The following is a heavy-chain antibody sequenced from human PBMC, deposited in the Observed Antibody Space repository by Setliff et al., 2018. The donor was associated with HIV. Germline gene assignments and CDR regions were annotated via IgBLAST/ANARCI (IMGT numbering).Heavy chain of an antibody. V-gene: IGHV3-48*04. J-gene: IGHJ4*02. CDR1: GFTFSSYN. Sequence: PGGPLRLSCAASGFTFSSYNMNWVRQAPGKGLEWISFIGGHGSIIHYADSVKGRFTISRDNAKNSVYLQMHSLTAEDTAVYYCAREALSRDGYSYFDYWGQGTLVTVSS. D-gene: IGHD5-12*01. CDR3: AREALSRDGYSYFDY. CDR2: IGGHGSII.